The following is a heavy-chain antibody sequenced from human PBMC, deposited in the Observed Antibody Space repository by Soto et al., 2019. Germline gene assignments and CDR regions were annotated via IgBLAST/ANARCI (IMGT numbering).Heavy chain of an antibody. J-gene: IGHJ4*02. CDR1: GYSFTTDW. CDR2: ISPDDSDT. V-gene: IGHV5-51*01. Sequence: EVQLVQSGAELKKPGESLKISCKGSGYSFTTDWISWVRQMTGKGLEWMGIISPDDSDTRYSPSFQGQFTISADKSISTAFLQWSSLKASDTAVYYCARHVEIGGGHFPYFDYWGQGTLVTVSS. D-gene: IGHD2-21*02. CDR3: ARHVEIGGGHFPYFDY.